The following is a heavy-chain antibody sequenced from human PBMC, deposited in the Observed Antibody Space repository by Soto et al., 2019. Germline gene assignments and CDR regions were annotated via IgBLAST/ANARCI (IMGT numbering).Heavy chain of an antibody. CDR1: GFTFSSYG. Sequence: ESGGGVVQPGRSLRLSCAASGFTFSSYGMHWVRQAPGKGLEWVAVIWYDGSNKYYADSVKGRFTISRDNSKNTLYLQMNSLRAEDTAVYYCARGYDILTGYYLNWFDPWGQGTLVTVSS. J-gene: IGHJ5*02. CDR3: ARGYDILTGYYLNWFDP. V-gene: IGHV3-33*01. D-gene: IGHD3-9*01. CDR2: IWYDGSNK.